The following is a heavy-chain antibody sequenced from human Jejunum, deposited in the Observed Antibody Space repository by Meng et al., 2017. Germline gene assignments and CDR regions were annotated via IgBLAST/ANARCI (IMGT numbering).Heavy chain of an antibody. Sequence: LQRWGAGLLKPSETLSLTCAVYGGSSSGFYLSWIRQPPGKGLEWIGEIHPSGSTDYNPSLKSRLTISLDTSKNQFSLSLNSATAADTGIYYCTRGTDRAKSGDYWGQGTLVTVSS. CDR1: GGSSSGFY. J-gene: IGHJ4*02. V-gene: IGHV4-34*01. CDR2: IHPSGST. D-gene: IGHD1-14*01. CDR3: TRGTDRAKSGDY.